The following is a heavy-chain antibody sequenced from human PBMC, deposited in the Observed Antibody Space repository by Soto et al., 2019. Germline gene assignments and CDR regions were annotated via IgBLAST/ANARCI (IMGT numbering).Heavy chain of an antibody. V-gene: IGHV4-31*03. CDR1: GGSISSGGYY. CDR3: AIARRGDILTGWYYFDY. D-gene: IGHD3-9*01. Sequence: QVQLQESGPGLVKPSQTLSLTCTVSGGSISSGGYYWSWIRQHPGKGLEWIGYIYYSGSTYYNPSLKSRVTISVDTSKNQFSLKLSSVTAADTAVYYCAIARRGDILTGWYYFDYWGQGTLVTVSS. CDR2: IYYSGST. J-gene: IGHJ4*02.